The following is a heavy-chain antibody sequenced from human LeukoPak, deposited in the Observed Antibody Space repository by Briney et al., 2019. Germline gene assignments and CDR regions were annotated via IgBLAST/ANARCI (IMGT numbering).Heavy chain of an antibody. CDR3: ARVPRAMGYYYYYYMDV. Sequence: LSLTCAVYGGSFSDYYMSWIRQAPGKGLEWVSYISSSGSTIYYADSVKGRFTISRDNAKNSLYLQMNSLRAEDTAVYYCARVPRAMGYYYYYYMDVWGKGTTVTVSS. J-gene: IGHJ6*03. V-gene: IGHV3-11*04. CDR2: ISSSGSTI. D-gene: IGHD5-18*01. CDR1: GGSFSDYY.